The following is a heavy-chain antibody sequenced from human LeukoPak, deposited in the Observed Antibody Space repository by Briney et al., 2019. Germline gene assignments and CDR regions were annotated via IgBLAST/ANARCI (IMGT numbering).Heavy chain of an antibody. CDR1: GGSFSGYY. V-gene: IGHV4-34*01. J-gene: IGHJ1*01. Sequence: PSETLSLTCAVYGGSFSGYYWSWIRQPPGKGLEWIGEINHSGSTNYNPSLKSRVTISVDTSKNQFSLKLSSVTAADTAVYYCASDYYCSSTSCRAAGYFQHWGQGTLVTVSS. CDR3: ASDYYCSSTSCRAAGYFQH. CDR2: INHSGST. D-gene: IGHD2-2*01.